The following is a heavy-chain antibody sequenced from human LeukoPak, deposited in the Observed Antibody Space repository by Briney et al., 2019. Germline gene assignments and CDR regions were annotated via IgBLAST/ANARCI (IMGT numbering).Heavy chain of an antibody. CDR2: INHSGST. V-gene: IGHV4-34*01. CDR1: GGSFSDYY. CDR3: ARRGEYSGSPLDY. J-gene: IGHJ4*02. Sequence: SETLSLTCAVYGGSFSDYYWSWIRQPPGKGLEWIGEINHSGSTNYNPSLKSRVTISVDTSKNQFSLKLSSVTAADTAVYYCARRGEYSGSPLDYWGQGTLVTVSS. D-gene: IGHD5-12*01.